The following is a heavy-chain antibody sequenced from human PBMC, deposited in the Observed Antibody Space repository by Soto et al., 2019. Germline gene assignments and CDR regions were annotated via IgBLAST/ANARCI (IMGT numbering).Heavy chain of an antibody. J-gene: IGHJ4*02. D-gene: IGHD3-22*01. CDR3: ANGLYYYDSSGYRLFDY. V-gene: IGHV3-21*01. CDR2: ISSSSSYI. Sequence: PGGSLRLSCAASGFTFSSYSMNWVRQALGKGLEWVSSISSSSSYIYYADSVKGRFTISRDNAKNSLYLQMNSLRAEDTAVYYCANGLYYYDSSGYRLFDYWGQGTLVTVYS. CDR1: GFTFSSYS.